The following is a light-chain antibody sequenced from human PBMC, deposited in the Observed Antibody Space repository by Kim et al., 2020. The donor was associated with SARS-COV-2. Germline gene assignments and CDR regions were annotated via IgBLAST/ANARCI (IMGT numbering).Light chain of an antibody. V-gene: IGKV3-15*01. CDR3: QQHNNWPYT. CDR2: AAS. Sequence: SVSPGDRVTLSCRASQSVSSILAWYQQKPGQAPRLLIYAASTRATGIPARFSGSGSGTEFTLTISSLQSEDFAVYYCQQHNNWPYTFGQGTKLEI. J-gene: IGKJ2*01. CDR1: QSVSSI.